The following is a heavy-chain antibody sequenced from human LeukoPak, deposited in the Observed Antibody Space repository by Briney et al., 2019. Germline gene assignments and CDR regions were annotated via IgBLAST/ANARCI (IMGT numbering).Heavy chain of an antibody. Sequence: GGSLRLSCVASGFTFSRSSMNWVRQAPGKGLEWVSSTSPGSDYIYQADSMKGRFTVSRDNAKNSLYLQMDSLRADDTAVYYCASGGDFDYWGQGTLVTVSS. V-gene: IGHV3-21*01. CDR2: TSPGSDYI. J-gene: IGHJ4*02. CDR3: ASGGDFDY. D-gene: IGHD4-17*01. CDR1: GFTFSRSS.